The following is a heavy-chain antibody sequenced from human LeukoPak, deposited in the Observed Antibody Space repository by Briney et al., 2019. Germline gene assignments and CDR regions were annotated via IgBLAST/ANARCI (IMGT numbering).Heavy chain of an antibody. CDR2: ISWNSGSI. V-gene: IGHV3-9*03. D-gene: IGHD5-18*01. CDR3: AKDGRRGYSYGRRFDY. Sequence: PGGSLRLSCAASGFTFDDYAMRWVRQAPGKGLEWVSGISWNSGSIGYADSVKGRFTISRDNAKNSLYLQMNSLRAEDMALYYCAKDGRRGYSYGRRFDYWGQGTLVTVSS. J-gene: IGHJ4*02. CDR1: GFTFDDYA.